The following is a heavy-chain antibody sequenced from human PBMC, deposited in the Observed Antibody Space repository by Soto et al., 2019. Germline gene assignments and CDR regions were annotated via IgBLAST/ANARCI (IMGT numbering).Heavy chain of an antibody. V-gene: IGHV4-30-2*06. CDR2: IYNSGRT. D-gene: IGHD2-21*02. CDR3: ASSRVGTTYFDY. Sequence: QLQLQESGSRLVKPSQTLSLTCAVSGGSIRRAGYSWSWIRQSPGKGLEWIGYIYNSGRTFYNPSRKSRLTISVDRSKNQLSLQLNSVTAADTAVYYCASSRVGTTYFDYWCQGTLVTVSS. J-gene: IGHJ4*02. CDR1: GGSIRRAGYS.